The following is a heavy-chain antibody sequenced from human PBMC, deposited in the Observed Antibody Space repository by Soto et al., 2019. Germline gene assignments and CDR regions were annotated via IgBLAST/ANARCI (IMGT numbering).Heavy chain of an antibody. CDR3: ARDSGIAVAGNAFDI. Sequence: QVQLVESGGGVVQPGRSLRLSCAASGFTFSSYGMHWVRQAPGKGLEWVAVIWYDGSNKYYADSVKGRFTISRDNSKNTLYLKMNSLRAEDTAVYYCARDSGIAVAGNAFDIWGQGTMVTVSS. CDR2: IWYDGSNK. J-gene: IGHJ3*02. D-gene: IGHD6-19*01. V-gene: IGHV3-33*01. CDR1: GFTFSSYG.